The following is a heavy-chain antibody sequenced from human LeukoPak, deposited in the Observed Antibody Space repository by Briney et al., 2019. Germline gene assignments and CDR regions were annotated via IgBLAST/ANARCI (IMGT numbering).Heavy chain of an antibody. Sequence: GGSLRLSCAASGSTFSSYWMHWVRQAPGKGLVWVARINSDGSSTNYGDSVKGRFTISRDNAKNTLYLQMNSLRAEDTAVYYCARLTPPFDYWGQGTLVTVSS. V-gene: IGHV3-74*01. D-gene: IGHD3-16*01. J-gene: IGHJ4*02. CDR2: INSDGSST. CDR3: ARLTPPFDY. CDR1: GSTFSSYW.